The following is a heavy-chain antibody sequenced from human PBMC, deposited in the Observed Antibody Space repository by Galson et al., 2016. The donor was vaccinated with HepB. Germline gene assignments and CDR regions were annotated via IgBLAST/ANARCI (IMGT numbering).Heavy chain of an antibody. CDR3: ARGLSSSCPGGCPVDY. Sequence: SLRLSCAVSGFTFSNYGMNWVRQAPGKGLEWVSYISGSSIYIYYADSLRGRFTISRDNGKNLLYLQMSSLRAEDTAVYYCARGLSSSCPGGCPVDYWGQGTLVTVSS. CDR2: ISGSSIYI. J-gene: IGHJ4*02. V-gene: IGHV3-21*01. CDR1: GFTFSNYG. D-gene: IGHD2-15*01.